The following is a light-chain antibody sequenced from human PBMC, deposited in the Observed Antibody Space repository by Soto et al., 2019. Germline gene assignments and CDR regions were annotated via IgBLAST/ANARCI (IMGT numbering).Light chain of an antibody. CDR3: QSYDSSLSGSKV. Sequence: QSVLTQPPSVSGAPGQRVTISCTGSSSNIGAGYDVHWYQQLPGTATKLLIYGNSNRPSGVPDRFSGSKSGTSASLAITGLQAEDEADYYCQSYDSSLSGSKVFGTGTKSPS. CDR2: GNS. CDR1: SSNIGAGYD. V-gene: IGLV1-40*01. J-gene: IGLJ1*01.